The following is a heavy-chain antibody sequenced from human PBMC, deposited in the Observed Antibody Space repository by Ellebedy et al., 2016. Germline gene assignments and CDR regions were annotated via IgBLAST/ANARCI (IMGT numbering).Heavy chain of an antibody. V-gene: IGHV4-34*01. CDR3: ARVYDSSGWSPDY. CDR2: INHSGST. J-gene: IGHJ4*02. CDR1: GGSFSGYY. Sequence: SETLSLTCAVYGGSFSGYYWNWLRQPPGKGLEWIGEINHSGSTNYNPSLKSRVTISVDTSKNQFSLNLSSVTAAGTAVYYCARVYDSSGWSPDYWGQGTLVTVSS. D-gene: IGHD3-22*01.